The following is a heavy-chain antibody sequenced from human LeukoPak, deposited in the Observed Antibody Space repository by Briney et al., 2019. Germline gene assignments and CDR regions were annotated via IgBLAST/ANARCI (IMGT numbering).Heavy chain of an antibody. J-gene: IGHJ6*03. CDR3: ARLAPLYGSGSSPLKSRYYYYYYMDV. Sequence: SETLSLTCAVYGGSFSGYYWSWIRQPPGKGLEWIGEINHSGSTNYNPSLKSRVTISVDTSKNQFSLKLSSVTAADTAVYYCARLAPLYGSGSSPLKSRYYYYYYMDVWGKGTTVTISS. D-gene: IGHD3-10*01. CDR2: INHSGST. CDR1: GGSFSGYY. V-gene: IGHV4-34*01.